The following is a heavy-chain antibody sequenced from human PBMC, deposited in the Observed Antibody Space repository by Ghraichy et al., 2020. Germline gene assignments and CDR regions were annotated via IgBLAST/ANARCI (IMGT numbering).Heavy chain of an antibody. Sequence: SETLSLTCAVSGGSIISGGYSWSWIRQPPGKGLEWIGYIYHSGSTYYNPSLKSRVTISVDRSKNQFSLKLSSVTAADTAVYYCARGPSYYYYGMDVWGQGTTVTVSS. J-gene: IGHJ6*02. V-gene: IGHV4-30-2*01. CDR2: IYHSGST. CDR1: GGSIISGGYS. CDR3: ARGPSYYYYGMDV.